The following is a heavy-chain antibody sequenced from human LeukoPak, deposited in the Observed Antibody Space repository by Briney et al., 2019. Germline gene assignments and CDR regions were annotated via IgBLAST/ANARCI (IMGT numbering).Heavy chain of an antibody. Sequence: GGSLRLSCAASGFTFSSYAMSWVRQAPGKGLEWVSAISGSGGSTYCADSVKGRFTISRDNSKNTLYLQMNSLRAEDTAVYYCAKSYSSSWYFHFDYWGQGTLVTVSS. CDR3: AKSYSSSWYFHFDY. J-gene: IGHJ4*02. CDR1: GFTFSSYA. CDR2: ISGSGGST. D-gene: IGHD6-13*01. V-gene: IGHV3-23*01.